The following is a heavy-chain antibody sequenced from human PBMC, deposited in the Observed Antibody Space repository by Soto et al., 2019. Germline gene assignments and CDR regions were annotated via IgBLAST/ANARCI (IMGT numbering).Heavy chain of an antibody. D-gene: IGHD6-6*01. Sequence: EVQLLESGGGLVQPGGSLRLSCAASGFTFSTYAMSWVRQAPGEGLQWVSGISDSGGSTYYADSVKGRFTISRDNSKNTLYLQMNSLRAEDTAVYYCAKDHWGISSTALDSWGQGILVTVSS. CDR3: AKDHWGISSTALDS. CDR1: GFTFSTYA. CDR2: ISDSGGST. V-gene: IGHV3-23*01. J-gene: IGHJ4*02.